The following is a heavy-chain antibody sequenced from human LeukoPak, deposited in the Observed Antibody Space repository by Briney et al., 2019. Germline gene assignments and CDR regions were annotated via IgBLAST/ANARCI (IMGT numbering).Heavy chain of an antibody. CDR3: AADKWCLFLGDYYYYYGMAV. J-gene: IGHJ6*02. CDR2: INPSGGST. D-gene: IGHD4/OR15-4a*01. Sequence: ASVNVSCKASGYTFTSYYMHWVREAAGQGLEWMGIINPSGGSTSYVQNLQGRVTMTRDTSTSTVYMALSRLRSEDTAVYYCAADKWCLFLGDYYYYYGMAVCRQGPTVTVSS. V-gene: IGHV1-46*04. CDR1: GYTFTSYY.